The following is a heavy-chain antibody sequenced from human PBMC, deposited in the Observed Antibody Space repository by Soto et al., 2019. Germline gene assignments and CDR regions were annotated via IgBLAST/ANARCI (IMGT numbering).Heavy chain of an antibody. Sequence: PGGSLRLSCSASGFTVSSNYMSWVRQAPGKGLEWVSVIYSGGSTYYADSVKGRFTISRHNSKNTLYLQMNSLRAEDTAVYYCARWAESPGYGDAFDIWGQGTMVTVSS. J-gene: IGHJ3*02. CDR1: GFTVSSNY. V-gene: IGHV3-53*04. CDR2: IYSGGST. CDR3: ARWAESPGYGDAFDI. D-gene: IGHD5-12*01.